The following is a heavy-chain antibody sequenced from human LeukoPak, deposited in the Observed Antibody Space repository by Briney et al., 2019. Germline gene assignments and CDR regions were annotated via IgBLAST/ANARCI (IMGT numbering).Heavy chain of an antibody. J-gene: IGHJ5*02. V-gene: IGHV4-39*01. D-gene: IGHD5-18*01. CDR1: GGSITSSGHS. CDR3: ARVGRIQLPRSYNWFDP. CDR2: IYYTGRT. Sequence: PSETLSLTCTVSGGSITSSGHSWGWIRQPPGKGLEWTGTIYYTGRTYYNPSLQSRITISVDTSRNQFSLKLSSVTAADTAVYYCARVGRIQLPRSYNWFDPWGQGTLVTVSS.